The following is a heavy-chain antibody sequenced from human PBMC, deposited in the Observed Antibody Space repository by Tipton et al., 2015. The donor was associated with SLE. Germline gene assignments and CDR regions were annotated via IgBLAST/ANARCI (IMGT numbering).Heavy chain of an antibody. Sequence: QLVQSGAEVKKPGASEKVSCRASGYTFTSYYIHWVRQAPGQGPDWIARIIPSGGSTNYAQRFQGRVTLTRDTSTLAVYMELSSLGSENTAVYDSARDRADLGIEMVQGLGFDPWGQVSLVTVSS. V-gene: IGHV1-46*01. CDR2: IIPSGGST. CDR1: GYTFTSYY. J-gene: IGHJ5*02. CDR3: ARDRADLGIEMVQGLGFDP. D-gene: IGHD3-10*01.